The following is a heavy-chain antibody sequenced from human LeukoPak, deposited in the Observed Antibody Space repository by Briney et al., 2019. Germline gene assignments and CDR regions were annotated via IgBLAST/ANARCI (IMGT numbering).Heavy chain of an antibody. CDR2: IKQDGSEK. CDR3: ARENYSNLYYYYYYMDV. CDR1: GFTFSIYW. J-gene: IGHJ6*03. V-gene: IGHV3-7*01. Sequence: GGSLRLSCAASGFTFSIYWMSWVRHAPGKGREWLANIKQDGSEKYYVEYEKGRFNISSDNAKNSLYLQMNSLRDEDTAVYYCARENYSNLYYYYYYMDVWGKGTTVTVSS. D-gene: IGHD4-11*01.